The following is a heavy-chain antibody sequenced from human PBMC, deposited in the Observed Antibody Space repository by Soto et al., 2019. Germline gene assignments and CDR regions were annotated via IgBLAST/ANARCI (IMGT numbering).Heavy chain of an antibody. CDR1: EFTFSRHG. CDR3: ARERTFGDNQHIYLGV. D-gene: IGHD1-1*01. CDR2: IWSDGSNE. J-gene: IGHJ6*03. V-gene: IGHV3-33*01. Sequence: QVQLVESGGGVVQPGRSLRLSCAASEFTFSRHGMHWVRQAPGKGLQWVGVIWSDGSNEVYADSVKGRFIISRDNSKNILYLQMNSLRAANTAVYYCARERTFGDNQHIYLGVWGTVITVTLSS.